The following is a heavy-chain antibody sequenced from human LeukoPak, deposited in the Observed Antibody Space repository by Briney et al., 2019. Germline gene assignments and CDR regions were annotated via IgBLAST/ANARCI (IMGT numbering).Heavy chain of an antibody. J-gene: IGHJ4*02. CDR3: AKGAAAGLNYYFDY. V-gene: IGHV3-9*03. D-gene: IGHD6-13*01. CDR1: GFTFDDYA. Sequence: GGSLRLSCAASGFTFDDYAMHWVRQAPRKGLEWVPGISWNSGSIGYADSVKGRFTISRDNAKNSLYLQMNSLRAEDMALYYCAKGAAAGLNYYFDYWGQGTLVTVSS. CDR2: ISWNSGSI.